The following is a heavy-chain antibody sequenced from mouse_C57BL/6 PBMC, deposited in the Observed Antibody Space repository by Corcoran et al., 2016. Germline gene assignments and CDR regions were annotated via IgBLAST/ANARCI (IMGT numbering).Heavy chain of an antibody. CDR3: ARATVYGSSPYYYAMDY. Sequence: QVQLKQSGAELVRPGASVKLSCKASGYTFTDYYINWVKQRPGQGLEWIARIYPGSGNTYYNEKFKGKATLTAEKSSSTAYMQLSSLTSEDSAVYFCARATVYGSSPYYYAMDYWGQGTSVTVSS. V-gene: IGHV1-76*01. D-gene: IGHD1-1*01. CDR2: IYPGSGNT. CDR1: GYTFTDYY. J-gene: IGHJ4*01.